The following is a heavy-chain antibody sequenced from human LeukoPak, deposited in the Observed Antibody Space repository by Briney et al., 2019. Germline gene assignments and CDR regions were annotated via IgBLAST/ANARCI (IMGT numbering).Heavy chain of an antibody. D-gene: IGHD3-10*01. CDR1: GFTFNAHW. Sequence: GGALRLSCAASGFTFNAHWMHWVRQAPGKGLVWVSRIRTDGHDTSYADSVKGRFTISRDNAKNTLYLQINSLRDEDTAVYYCARDLVAGSGSLDYWGQGTLVTVSS. CDR2: IRTDGHDT. V-gene: IGHV3-74*01. J-gene: IGHJ4*02. CDR3: ARDLVAGSGSLDY.